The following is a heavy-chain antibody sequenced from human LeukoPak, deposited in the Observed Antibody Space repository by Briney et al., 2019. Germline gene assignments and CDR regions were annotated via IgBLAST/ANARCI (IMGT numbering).Heavy chain of an antibody. CDR3: ARGRTSAAYYDFWSGYSDFDY. Sequence: SETLSLTCAVYGGSFSGYYWSWIRQPPGKGLEWIGEINHSGSTNYNPSLKRRVTTSVDTSKNQFSLKLSSVTAADTAVYYCARGRTSAAYYDFWSGYSDFDYWGQGTLVTVSS. D-gene: IGHD3-3*01. V-gene: IGHV4-34*01. CDR2: INHSGST. J-gene: IGHJ4*02. CDR1: GGSFSGYY.